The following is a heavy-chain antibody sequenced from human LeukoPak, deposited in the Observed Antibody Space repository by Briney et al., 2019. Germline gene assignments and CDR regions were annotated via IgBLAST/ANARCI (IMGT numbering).Heavy chain of an antibody. J-gene: IGHJ3*02. CDR1: GVSVSDGRYY. CDR2: KYYSGRA. CDR3: TTPYCSSLSCLDVINM. Sequence: NPSQTLSLTCSASGVSVSDGRYYWAWIRQHPGKGLEWIGYKYYSGRAKYNPSLKSRLTISIDTSKNQSSLQLSSVTAGDTAKYTSTTPYCSSLSCLDVINMWGQGTRVTVSS. V-gene: IGHV4-31*03. D-gene: IGHD2-2*01.